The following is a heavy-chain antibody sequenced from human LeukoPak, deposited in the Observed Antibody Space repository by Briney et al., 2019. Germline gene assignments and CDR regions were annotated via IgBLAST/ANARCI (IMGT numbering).Heavy chain of an antibody. CDR2: ISSNGGST. CDR1: GFTFSTHA. V-gene: IGHV3-64D*06. J-gene: IGHJ5*02. CDR3: VKSERAVYADFGLGS. Sequence: GGSLRLSCSASGFTFSTHAMYWVRQAPGKGLEYVSGISSNGGSTNYADSVKGRFTISRDSSKNTLYLQMSSLRAEDTPVYYCVKSERAVYADFGLGSWGQGTLVTVSS. D-gene: IGHD3-10*01.